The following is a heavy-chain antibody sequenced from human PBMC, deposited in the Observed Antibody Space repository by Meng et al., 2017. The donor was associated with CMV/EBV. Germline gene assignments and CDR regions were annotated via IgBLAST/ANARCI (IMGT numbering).Heavy chain of an antibody. Sequence: ASVKVSCKVSAHTCTSCDMHWVRQAPGQGLERIGRISPNTSKTGYAQNFQGRFTMTWNTSMCTAYMELSNLTSVDTAIYYCATLDHFCGGGRCFSFGCYYRVDVWGQGTSVTVSS. CDR3: ATLDHFCGGGRCFSFGCYYRVDV. CDR2: ISPNTSKT. CDR1: AHTCTSCD. D-gene: IGHD2-15*01. J-gene: IGHJ6*02. V-gene: IGHV1-8*01.